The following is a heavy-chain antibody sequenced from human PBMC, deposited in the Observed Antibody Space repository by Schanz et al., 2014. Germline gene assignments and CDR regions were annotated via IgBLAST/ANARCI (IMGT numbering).Heavy chain of an antibody. CDR2: INPNRGNT. CDR3: ARGSYYFAY. J-gene: IGHJ4*02. V-gene: IGHV1-8*01. Sequence: QVQLVQSGPEVKKPGASVRVSCKASGYTFSRYDINWVRQDTGQGLEWMGWINPNRGNTGYAQKFQGRVTMTSDTSIDTAYMELTSLRSEDPAVYYCARGSYYFAYWGQGTLVTASS. CDR1: GYTFSRYD.